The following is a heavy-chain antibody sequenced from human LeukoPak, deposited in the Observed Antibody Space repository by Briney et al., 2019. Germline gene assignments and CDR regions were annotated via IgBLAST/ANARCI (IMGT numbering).Heavy chain of an antibody. CDR3: ARGRAPTILGYCSSTSCYRGGFDY. V-gene: IGHV4-4*07. J-gene: IGHJ4*02. CDR1: GGSISSYY. CDR2: IYTSGST. Sequence: SETLSLTCTVSGGSISSYYWSWIRQPAGKGLEWIGRIYTSGSTNYNPSLKSRVTMSVDTSKNQFSLKLSSVTAADTAVYYCARGRAPTILGYCSSTSCYRGGFDYWGQGTLVTVSS. D-gene: IGHD2-2*02.